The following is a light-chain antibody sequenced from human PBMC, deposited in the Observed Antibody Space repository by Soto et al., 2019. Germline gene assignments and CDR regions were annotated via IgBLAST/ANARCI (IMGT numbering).Light chain of an antibody. CDR2: GAS. CDR3: QQRSNWPPIT. J-gene: IGKJ5*01. V-gene: IGKV3D-20*02. CDR1: QSVSSSY. Sequence: EIVVTQSQGTMSLSPVSRATLSCRVSQSVSSSYLAWYQQKPGQAPRLLIYGASSRATGIPDRFSGSGSGTDFTLTISRLEPEDFAVYYCQQRSNWPPITFGQGTRLEIK.